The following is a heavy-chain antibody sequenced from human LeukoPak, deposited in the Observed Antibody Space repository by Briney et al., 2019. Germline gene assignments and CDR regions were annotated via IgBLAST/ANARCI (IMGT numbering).Heavy chain of an antibody. J-gene: IGHJ4*02. D-gene: IGHD1-7*01. V-gene: IGHV4-34*01. CDR3: ARGQTGTLDY. CDR1: GGSFSGYY. Sequence: PSETLSLTCAVYGGSFSGYYWSWIRQPPGKGLEWIGEINHSGSTNYNPSLKGRVTISVDTSKNQFSLKLSSVTAADTAVYYCARGQTGTLDYWGQGTLVTVSS. CDR2: INHSGST.